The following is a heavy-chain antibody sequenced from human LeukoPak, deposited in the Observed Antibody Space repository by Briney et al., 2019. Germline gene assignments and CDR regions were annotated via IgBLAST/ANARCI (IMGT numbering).Heavy chain of an antibody. CDR2: INHSGST. CDR3: ARSGGRPYGMDV. Sequence: SGTLSLTCTVSGGSISSSSYYWGWIRQPPGKGLEWIGEINHSGSTNYNPSLKSRVTISVDTSKNQFSLKLSSVTAADTAVYYCARSGGRPYGMDVWGQGTTVTVSS. J-gene: IGHJ6*02. CDR1: GGSISSSSYY. V-gene: IGHV4-39*07. D-gene: IGHD2-15*01.